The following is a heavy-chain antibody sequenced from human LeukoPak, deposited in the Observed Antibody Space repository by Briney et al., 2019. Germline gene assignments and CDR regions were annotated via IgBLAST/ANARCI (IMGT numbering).Heavy chain of an antibody. D-gene: IGHD2-15*01. J-gene: IGHJ4*02. CDR2: IFASGGTT. Sequence: PGGSLRLSCAASKFTFRNYDMSWVRQAPGKGLEWVSAIFASGGTTYYADSVKGRITISRDNSKNTLSLQMNSLGAEDTAVYYCAKRQCSGFNCAFFDYWGQGTLVTVSS. V-gene: IGHV3-23*01. CDR1: KFTFRNYD. CDR3: AKRQCSGFNCAFFDY.